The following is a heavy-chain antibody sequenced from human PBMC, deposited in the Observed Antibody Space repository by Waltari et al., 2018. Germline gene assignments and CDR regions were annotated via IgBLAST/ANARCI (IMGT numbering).Heavy chain of an antibody. V-gene: IGHV4-34*01. CDR1: GGSFSGYY. Sequence: QVQLQQWGAGLLKPSETLSLTCAVYGGSFSGYYWSWIRQPPGKGLEWIGEINQSGSTNYNPSLKSRVTISVDPSKNQFSLKLSSVTAADTAVYYCARGVRWLRPPALHNWFDPWGQGTLVTVSS. CDR2: INQSGST. CDR3: ARGVRWLRPPALHNWFDP. J-gene: IGHJ5*02. D-gene: IGHD5-12*01.